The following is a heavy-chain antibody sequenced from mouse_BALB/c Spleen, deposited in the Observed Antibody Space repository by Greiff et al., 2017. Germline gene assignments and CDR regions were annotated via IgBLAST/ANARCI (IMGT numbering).Heavy chain of an antibody. V-gene: IGHV5-12-2*01. CDR3: ARQSTMIKDAMDY. Sequence: VQGVESGGGLVQPGGSLKLSCAASGFTFSSYTMSWVRQTPEKRLEWVAYISNGGGSTYYPDTVKGRFTISRDNAKNTLYLQMSSLKSEDTAMYYCARQSTMIKDAMDYWGQGTSVTVSS. CDR2: ISNGGGST. J-gene: IGHJ4*01. CDR1: GFTFSSYT. D-gene: IGHD2-4*01.